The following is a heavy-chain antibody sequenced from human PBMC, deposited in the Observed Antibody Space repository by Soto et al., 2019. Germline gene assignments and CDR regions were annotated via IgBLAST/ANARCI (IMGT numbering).Heavy chain of an antibody. J-gene: IGHJ6*02. D-gene: IGHD6-6*01. CDR1: GGSSGGYD. CDR3: ARVSEQLVPDYYYGMDV. CDR2: IYYSGST. Sequence: SETLCLTCTVAGGSSGGYDWSWIRQPPGKGLEWIGYIYYSGSTNYNPSLKSRVTISVDTSKNQFSLKLSSVTAADTAVYYCARVSEQLVPDYYYGMDVWGQGTTVTVSS. V-gene: IGHV4-59*01.